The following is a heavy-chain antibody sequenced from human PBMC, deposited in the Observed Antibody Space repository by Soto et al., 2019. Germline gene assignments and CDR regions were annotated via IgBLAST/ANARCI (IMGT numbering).Heavy chain of an antibody. J-gene: IGHJ6*02. Sequence: ASVKVSCKASGYTFTSYYMHWVRQAPGQGLEWMGIINPSGGSTSYAQKFQGRVTMTRDTSTSTVYMELSSLRSEDTAVYYCARSGMATSYYYGMDVWGQGTTVTVSS. V-gene: IGHV1-46*01. CDR3: ARSGMATSYYYGMDV. CDR2: INPSGGST. D-gene: IGHD5-12*01. CDR1: GYTFTSYY.